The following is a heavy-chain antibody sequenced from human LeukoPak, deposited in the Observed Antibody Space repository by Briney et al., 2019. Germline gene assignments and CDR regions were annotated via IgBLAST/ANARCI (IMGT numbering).Heavy chain of an antibody. CDR3: ARVRELGGYYFDY. CDR2: IYYSGST. J-gene: IGHJ4*02. D-gene: IGHD1-26*01. Sequence: SETLSLTCTVSGGSISSGDYYWSWIRQPPGKGLEWIGYIYYSGSTYYNPSLKSRVTISVDTSKNQFSLKLSSVTAADTAVYYCARVRELGGYYFDYWGQGTLVTVSS. CDR1: GGSISSGDYY. V-gene: IGHV4-30-4*01.